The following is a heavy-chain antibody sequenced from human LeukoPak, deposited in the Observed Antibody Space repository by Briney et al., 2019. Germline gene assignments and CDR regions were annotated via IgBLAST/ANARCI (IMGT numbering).Heavy chain of an antibody. V-gene: IGHV3-7*01. CDR3: ASRRFLEWLSSPFDY. CDR1: GFTFSSYW. CDR2: IKQDGSEK. J-gene: IGHJ4*02. Sequence: SWGSLRLSCAASGFTFSSYWMSWVRQAPGKGLEWVANIKQDGSEKYYVDSVKGRFTISRDNAKNSLYLQMNSLRAEDTAVYYCASRRFLEWLSSPFDYWGQGTLVTVSS. D-gene: IGHD3-3*01.